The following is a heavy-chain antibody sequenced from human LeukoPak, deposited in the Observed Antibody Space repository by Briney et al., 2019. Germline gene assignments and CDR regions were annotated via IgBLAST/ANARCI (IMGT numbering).Heavy chain of an antibody. CDR1: GYTFTSYG. V-gene: IGHV1-18*01. J-gene: IGHJ6*02. CDR2: ISAYNGNT. CDR3: ARDRSVTIFGVVIIPPFDYYYYGMDV. Sequence: ASVKVSRKASGYTFTSYGISWVRQAPGQGLEWMGWISAYNGNTNYAQKLQGRVTMTTDTSTSTAYMELRSLRSDDPAVYYCARDRSVTIFGVVIIPPFDYYYYGMDVWGQGTTVTVSS. D-gene: IGHD3-3*01.